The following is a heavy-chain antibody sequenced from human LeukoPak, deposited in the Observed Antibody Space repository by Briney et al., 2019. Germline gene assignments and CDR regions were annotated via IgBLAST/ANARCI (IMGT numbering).Heavy chain of an antibody. CDR1: GGSVINTNW. J-gene: IGHJ4*02. V-gene: IGHV4-4*02. Sequence: PSGTLSLTCVVSGGSVINTNWWTWVRQPPGKGLEWIGEVHLDGRTNYNPSLESRLTMSVDVSENQVSLKLTSVTAADTAVYYCAREGGFYRPLDYSGQGTLVTVSS. CDR2: VHLDGRT. CDR3: AREGGFYRPLDY. D-gene: IGHD3-3*01.